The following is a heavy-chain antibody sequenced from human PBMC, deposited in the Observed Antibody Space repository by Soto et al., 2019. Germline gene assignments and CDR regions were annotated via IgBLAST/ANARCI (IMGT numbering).Heavy chain of an antibody. CDR1: GFTFSDYA. D-gene: IGHD6-19*01. CDR3: ATGGRQCLVTSDFKY. V-gene: IGHV3-30*03. Sequence: VQLVESGGGVVQPGRSLRLSCAASGFTFSDYAMHWVRQAPDKGLEWVAVVSHDGRNTHYADSVKGRFTISRDSSKNTVSLELTSLRAEDTAVYYCATGGRQCLVTSDFKYWGQGALVTVSS. CDR2: VSHDGRNT. J-gene: IGHJ4*02.